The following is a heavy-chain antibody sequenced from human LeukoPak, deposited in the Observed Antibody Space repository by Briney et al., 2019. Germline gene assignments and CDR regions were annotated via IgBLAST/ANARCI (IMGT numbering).Heavy chain of an antibody. Sequence: GGSLRLSCAASGFTFSSYSMNWVRQAPGKGLEWVSSISSSSSYIYYADSVKGRFTISRDNAKNSLYLQMNSLRAEDTAVYYCARAQAGSGSYYNVSRYYFDYWGQGTLVTVSS. CDR1: GFTFSSYS. CDR3: ARAQAGSGSYYNVSRYYFDY. J-gene: IGHJ4*02. D-gene: IGHD3-10*01. V-gene: IGHV3-21*01. CDR2: ISSSSSYI.